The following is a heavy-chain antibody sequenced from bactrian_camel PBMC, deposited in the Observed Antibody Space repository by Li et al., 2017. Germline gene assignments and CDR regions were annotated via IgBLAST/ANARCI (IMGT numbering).Heavy chain of an antibody. D-gene: IGHD4*01. V-gene: IGHV3-2*01. Sequence: VQLVESGGGLVQPGGSLRLSCAASGFDFSSYLMSWVRQAPGKGLEWVSSINSDGTNTYYADSVKGRFTMSRDNAKNTVALQMNRLKPEDTAIYYCAKGPGYYSEWDAWGRGTQVTVS. CDR1: GFDFSSYL. CDR2: INSDGTNT. J-gene: IGHJ6*01. CDR3: AKGPGYYSEWDA.